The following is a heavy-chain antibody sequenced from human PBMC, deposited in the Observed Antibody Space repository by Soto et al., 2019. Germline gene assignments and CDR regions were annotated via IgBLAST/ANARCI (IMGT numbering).Heavy chain of an antibody. CDR2: IIPFVGTP. V-gene: IGHV1-69*01. CDR3: ARGFQTNTEAGVYGMDL. CDR1: GGLISSYA. D-gene: IGHD5-18*01. Sequence: QAQLVQSVTEVRKPGSSVKVSCNASGGLISSYAIMWVRQAPEQGLEWVGDIIPFVGTPNYAQKFQGRVTISVDESSTTAFLELSRLTSQDAGVFYCARGFQTNTEAGVYGMDLWGQGTTVTVSS. J-gene: IGHJ6*02.